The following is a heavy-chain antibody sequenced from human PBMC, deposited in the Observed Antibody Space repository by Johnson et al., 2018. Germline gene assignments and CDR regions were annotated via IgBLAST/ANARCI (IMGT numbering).Heavy chain of an antibody. CDR3: ARDDNSSWFHYYYYCMDV. CDR1: GFTFSSYA. D-gene: IGHD6-13*01. V-gene: IGHV3-30*14. CDR2: ISYDGSNK. Sequence: QLVESGGGVVQPGRSLRLSCAASGFTFSSYAMHWVRQAPGKGLEWVAVISYDGSNKYYADSVKGRFTISRDNSKNTLYLQMNSLRAEDTAGYYCARDDNSSWFHYYYYCMDVGGKGTTVTVSS. J-gene: IGHJ6*03.